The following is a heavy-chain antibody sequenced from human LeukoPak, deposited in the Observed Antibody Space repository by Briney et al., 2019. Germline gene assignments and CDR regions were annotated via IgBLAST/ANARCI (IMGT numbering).Heavy chain of an antibody. Sequence: ASVKVSCKASGYTFTSYYMHWVRQAPGQGLEWMGIINPSGGSTSYAQKFQGRVTMTRDTSTSTVYMELSSLRSEDTAVYYCARDVLGTMVRGVIIRGLDYWGQGTLVTVSS. CDR1: GYTFTSYY. V-gene: IGHV1-46*01. CDR3: ARDVLGTMVRGVIIRGLDY. CDR2: INPSGGST. J-gene: IGHJ4*02. D-gene: IGHD3-10*01.